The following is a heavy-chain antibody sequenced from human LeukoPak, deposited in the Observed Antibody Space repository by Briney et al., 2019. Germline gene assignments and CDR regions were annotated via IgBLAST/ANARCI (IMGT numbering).Heavy chain of an antibody. CDR2: IYYSGST. V-gene: IGHV4-39*07. D-gene: IGHD1-26*01. Sequence: PSETLSHTCTVSGGSISSSSYYWGWIRQPPGKGLEWIGSIYYSGSTYYNPSLKSRVTISVDKSKNQFSLKLSSVTAADTAVYYCARRTDLGSYAPADAFDIWGQGTMVTVSS. CDR3: ARRTDLGSYAPADAFDI. CDR1: GGSISSSSYY. J-gene: IGHJ3*02.